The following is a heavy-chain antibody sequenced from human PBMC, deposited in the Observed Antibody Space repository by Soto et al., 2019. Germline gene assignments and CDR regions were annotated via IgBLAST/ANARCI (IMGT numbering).Heavy chain of an antibody. V-gene: IGHV4-61*01. CDR2: IYSSGTT. CDR1: GGSVSGTSFY. J-gene: IGHJ4*02. Sequence: SETLSLTCSVSGGSVSGTSFYWSWIRQPPGKRLEWIGYIYSSGTTNYNPSLKSRVSISVDTSKNQFSLRLSSVTAADTAVYYCARAPSSGYYYPFVGYWGQGALVTVSS. CDR3: ARAPSSGYYYPFVGY. D-gene: IGHD3-22*01.